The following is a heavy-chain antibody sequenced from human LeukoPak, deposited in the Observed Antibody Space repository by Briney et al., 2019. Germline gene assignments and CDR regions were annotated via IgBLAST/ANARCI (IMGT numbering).Heavy chain of an antibody. CDR2: ISGSGGST. CDR3: AKDHQFGEPGRGSIDY. V-gene: IGHV3-23*01. D-gene: IGHD3-10*01. J-gene: IGHJ4*02. CDR1: GFTFSSYG. Sequence: GGTLRLSCAASGFTFSSYGMSWVRQAPGKGLEWVSAISGSGGSTYYADSVKGRFTISRDNSKNTLYLQMNSLRAEDTAVYYCAKDHQFGEPGRGSIDYWGQGTLVTVSS.